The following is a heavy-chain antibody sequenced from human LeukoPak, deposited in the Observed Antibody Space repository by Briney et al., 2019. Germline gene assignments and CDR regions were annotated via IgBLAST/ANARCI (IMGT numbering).Heavy chain of an antibody. CDR2: ISYDGSNK. Sequence: PGRSLRLSCAASGFTFSSYGMHWVRQAPGKGLEWVAVISYDGSNKYYADSVKGRFTISRDNSKNTLYLQMNSLRAEDTAVYYCAKDPPPYCGGDCYSYFQHWGQGTLVTVSS. V-gene: IGHV3-30*18. D-gene: IGHD2-21*02. CDR1: GFTFSSYG. J-gene: IGHJ1*01. CDR3: AKDPPPYCGGDCYSYFQH.